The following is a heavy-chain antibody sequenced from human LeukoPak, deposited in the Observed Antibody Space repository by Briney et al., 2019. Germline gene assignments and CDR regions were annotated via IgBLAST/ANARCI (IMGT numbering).Heavy chain of an antibody. V-gene: IGHV3-7*01. CDR2: IKQDGSEK. J-gene: IGHJ4*02. D-gene: IGHD1-26*01. Sequence: GGSLRLSCAASGFTFSSYAMSWVRQAPGKGLEWVANIKQDGSEKYYVDSVKGRFTISRDNAKNSLYLQMNSLRAEDTAVYYCARDKDVGATLLDYWGQGTLVTVSS. CDR1: GFTFSSYA. CDR3: ARDKDVGATLLDY.